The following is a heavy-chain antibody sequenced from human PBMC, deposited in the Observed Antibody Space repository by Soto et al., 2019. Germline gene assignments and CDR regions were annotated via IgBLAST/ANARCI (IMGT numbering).Heavy chain of an antibody. D-gene: IGHD2-2*01. V-gene: IGHV3-21*01. CDR2: ISSSSSYI. Sequence: ESGGGLVKPGGSLRLSCAASGFSFSSDSMNWVRQAPGKGLEWVSSISSSSSYIYYADSVKGRFTISRDNAKNSLYLQMNSLRAEDTAVYYCARDYCSSTSCYYPWGQGALVTVSS. J-gene: IGHJ5*02. CDR1: GFSFSSDS. CDR3: ARDYCSSTSCYYP.